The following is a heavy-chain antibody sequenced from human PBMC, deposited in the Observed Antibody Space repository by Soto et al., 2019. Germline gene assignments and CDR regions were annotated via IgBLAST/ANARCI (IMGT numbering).Heavy chain of an antibody. CDR1: GFSFSSYS. CDR3: ARDTRLIWFGEPHYYYYGMEV. V-gene: IGHV3-21*01. Sequence: XGSLRLSCAASGFSFSSYSMNWVRQAPGKGLEWVSSISSSSSYIYYADSVKGRFTISRDNAKNSLYLQMNSLRAEDTAMYYCARDTRLIWFGEPHYYYYGMEVWGQGTTVTVSS. J-gene: IGHJ6*02. CDR2: ISSSSSYI. D-gene: IGHD3-10*01.